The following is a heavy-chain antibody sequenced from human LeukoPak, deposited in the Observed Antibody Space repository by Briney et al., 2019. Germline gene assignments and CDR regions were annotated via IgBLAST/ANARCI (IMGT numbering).Heavy chain of an antibody. J-gene: IGHJ3*02. CDR3: ARDDYGGNSGAFDI. Sequence: AAVKVSCMSSGCTFTSYGISWVRQAPGRGLEWMGWINPNSGGTNYAQKFRGRVTMTRDTSISTAYMELSRLRSDDTAVYYCARDDYGGNSGAFDIWGQGAMVTVSS. CDR2: INPNSGGT. D-gene: IGHD4-23*01. V-gene: IGHV1-2*02. CDR1: GCTFTSYG.